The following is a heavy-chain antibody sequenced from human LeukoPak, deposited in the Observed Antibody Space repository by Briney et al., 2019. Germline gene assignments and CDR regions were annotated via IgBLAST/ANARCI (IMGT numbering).Heavy chain of an antibody. CDR3: ARSRQASGLFSS. CDR1: NDSISSGDYY. CDR2: IYDRGPA. V-gene: IGHV4-30-2*01. J-gene: IGHJ5*02. D-gene: IGHD3-10*01. Sequence: SETLSLTCTVSNDSISSGDYYWNWIRQPPGKGLEWIGCIYDRGPAHYNPSLKSRFTISVDRPKNQFFLNVTSLTAADTAVYYCARSRQASGLFSSWGQGTLVVVSS.